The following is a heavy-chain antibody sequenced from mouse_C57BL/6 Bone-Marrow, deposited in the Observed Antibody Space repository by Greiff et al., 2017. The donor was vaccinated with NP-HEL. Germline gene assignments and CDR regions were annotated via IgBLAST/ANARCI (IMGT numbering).Heavy chain of an antibody. V-gene: IGHV1-9*01. CDR1: GYTFTGYW. CDR3: ARMRYYYGNYVGGYYYAMDY. Sequence: QVQLQQSGAELMKPGASVKLSCKATGYTFTGYWIEWVKQRPGHGLEWIGEILPGSGSTNYNEKFKGKATFTADTSSNTAYMQLSSLTTEDSAIYYCARMRYYYGNYVGGYYYAMDYWGQGTSVTVSS. J-gene: IGHJ4*01. D-gene: IGHD2-1*01. CDR2: ILPGSGST.